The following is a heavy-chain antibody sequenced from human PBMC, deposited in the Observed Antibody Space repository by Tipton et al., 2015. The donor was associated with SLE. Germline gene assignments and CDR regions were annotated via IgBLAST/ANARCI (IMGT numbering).Heavy chain of an antibody. V-gene: IGHV3-21*01. CDR3: ARGAKTEEDAFIS. Sequence: SLRLSCEASGFTFSSYWMSWVRQAPGKGLEWVSSISSSSSYIYYADSVKGRFTISRDNAKNSLYLQMNSLRAEDTAVYYCARGAKTEEDAFISGAKGQWSPSLQ. CDR1: GFTFSSYW. CDR2: ISSSSSYI. J-gene: IGHJ3*02.